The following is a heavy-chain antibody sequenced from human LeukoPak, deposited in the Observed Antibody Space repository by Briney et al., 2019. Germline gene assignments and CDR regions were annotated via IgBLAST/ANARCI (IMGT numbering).Heavy chain of an antibody. J-gene: IGHJ4*02. Sequence: GSLRLSCAASGFTFSSYWMSWVRQAPGKGLEWVANIKQDGSEKYYVDSVKGRFTISRDNAKNSLYLQMNSLRAEDTAVYYCARDHGGGGSCYIYDYWGRGPLATVPS. CDR2: IKQDGSEK. V-gene: IGHV3-7*03. CDR1: GFTFSSYW. CDR3: ARDHGGGGSCYIYDY. D-gene: IGHD2-15*01.